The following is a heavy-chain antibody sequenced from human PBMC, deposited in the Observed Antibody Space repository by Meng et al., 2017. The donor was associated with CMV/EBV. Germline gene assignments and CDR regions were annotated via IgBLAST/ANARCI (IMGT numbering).Heavy chain of an antibody. D-gene: IGHD1-7*01. CDR2: IYTSGGT. Sequence: VRLQEPGLGLVKPSGTLSLPCTVSGGSISSYYWSWIRQPAGKGLEWIGRIYTSGGTNYNPSLKSRVTMSVDTSKNQFSLKLSSVTAADTAVYYCAKSSEQNWNYGGWYFDLWGRGTLVTVSS. V-gene: IGHV4-4*07. CDR1: GGSISSYY. J-gene: IGHJ2*01. CDR3: AKSSEQNWNYGGWYFDL.